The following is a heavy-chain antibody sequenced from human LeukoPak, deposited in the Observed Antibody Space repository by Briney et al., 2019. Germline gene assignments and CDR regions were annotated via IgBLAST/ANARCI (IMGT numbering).Heavy chain of an antibody. V-gene: IGHV3-7*01. J-gene: IGHJ5*02. CDR3: AREEGYFDWLPLFNWFDP. D-gene: IGHD3-9*01. Sequence: GGSLRLSCAASGFTFSSYWMSWVRQAPGKGLEWVANIKQDGSEKYYVDSVKGRFTVSRDNAKNSLYLQMNSLRAEDTAVYYCAREEGYFDWLPLFNWFDPWGQGTLVTVSS. CDR2: IKQDGSEK. CDR1: GFTFSSYW.